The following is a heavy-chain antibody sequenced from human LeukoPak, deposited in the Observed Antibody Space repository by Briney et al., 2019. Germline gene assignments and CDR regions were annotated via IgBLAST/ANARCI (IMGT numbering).Heavy chain of an antibody. D-gene: IGHD3-3*01. CDR2: IYYSGST. Sequence: SETLSLTCTVSGGSISGYYWDWIRQPPGKGLEWIGSIYYSGSTYYNPSLKSRVTISVDTSKNQFSLKLSSVTAADTAVYYCAAAQTPELYYDFWSGYFDYWGQGTLVTVSS. V-gene: IGHV4-59*05. CDR3: AAAQTPELYYDFWSGYFDY. J-gene: IGHJ4*02. CDR1: GGSISGYY.